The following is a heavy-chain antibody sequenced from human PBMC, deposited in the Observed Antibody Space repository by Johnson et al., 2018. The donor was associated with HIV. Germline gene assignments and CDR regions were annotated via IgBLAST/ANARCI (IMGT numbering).Heavy chain of an antibody. CDR1: GFTFSSYC. D-gene: IGHD5-18*01. CDR2: MRYDGSNK. V-gene: IGHV3-30*02. CDR3: TRGGAWILNAFDI. J-gene: IGHJ3*02. Sequence: QVQLVESGGGVVQPGGSLSLSCSASGFTFSSYCMHWVRQAPGKGLEWLAFMRYDGSNKDYASSVTARFTISRDNAKNSLHLQMNSLRVEDTAVYYCTRGGAWILNAFDIWGQGTMVTVSS.